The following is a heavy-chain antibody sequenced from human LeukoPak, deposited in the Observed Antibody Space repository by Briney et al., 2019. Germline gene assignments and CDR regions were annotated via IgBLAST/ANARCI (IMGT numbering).Heavy chain of an antibody. J-gene: IGHJ4*02. CDR2: INHSGST. Sequence: SETLSLTCAVYGGSFSGYYWSWIRQPPGKGLEWVGEINHSGSTNYNPSLKSRVTISVDTSKNQFSLKLSSVTAADTAVYYCARARRYFDWTPIDYFDYWGQETLVTVSP. V-gene: IGHV4-34*01. CDR1: GGSFSGYY. D-gene: IGHD3-9*01. CDR3: ARARRYFDWTPIDYFDY.